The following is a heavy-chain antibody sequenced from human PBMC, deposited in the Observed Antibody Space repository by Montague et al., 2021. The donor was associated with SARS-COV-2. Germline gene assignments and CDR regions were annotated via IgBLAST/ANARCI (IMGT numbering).Heavy chain of an antibody. CDR1: GGPISGSSDY. V-gene: IGHV4-39*01. D-gene: IGHD5-18*01. Sequence: ETLSLTCTVTGGPISGSSDYWGWIRQSPGKGLKWIASVDYSGNTYYSPSLKSRLTISVDTSKNQFSLKLNSVTAADTALYYCARREYSYGWGDWGQGTLVTVSS. J-gene: IGHJ4*02. CDR2: VDYSGNT. CDR3: ARREYSYGWGD.